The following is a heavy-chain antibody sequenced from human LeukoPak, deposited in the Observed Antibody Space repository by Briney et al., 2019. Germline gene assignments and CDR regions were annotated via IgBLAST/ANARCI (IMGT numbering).Heavy chain of an antibody. J-gene: IGHJ3*02. CDR3: ANHPPIDYGDSQQGAFDI. D-gene: IGHD4-17*01. V-gene: IGHV1-2*02. Sequence: ASVKVSCKASGYTFTGYYMHWVRQAPGQGLEWMGWIDPNSGGTNYAQKFQGRVTMTRDTSISTAYMELSSLRSEDTAVYYCANHPPIDYGDSQQGAFDIWGQGTMVTVSP. CDR2: IDPNSGGT. CDR1: GYTFTGYY.